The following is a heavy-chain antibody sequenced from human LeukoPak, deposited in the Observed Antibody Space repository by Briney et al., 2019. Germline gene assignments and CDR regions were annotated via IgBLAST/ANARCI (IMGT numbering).Heavy chain of an antibody. CDR2: IYYSGST. J-gene: IGHJ2*01. V-gene: IGHV4-59*01. CDR1: GGSISGYY. D-gene: IGHD4-23*01. Sequence: SETLSLTCTVSGGSISGYYYNWIRQPPGKGLEWIGYIYYSGSTNYNPSLKSRVTISLDTSKNQFSLKLSSVTAADTAVYYCARSVVTLYWYFDLWGRGTLVTVSS. CDR3: ARSVVTLYWYFDL.